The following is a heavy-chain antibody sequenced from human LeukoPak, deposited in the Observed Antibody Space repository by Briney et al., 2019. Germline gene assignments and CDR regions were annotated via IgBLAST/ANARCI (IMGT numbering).Heavy chain of an antibody. J-gene: IGHJ5*02. Sequence: SETLSLTCAVYGGSFSGYYWSWIRQPPGKGLEWIGEINHSGSTNYNPSLKSRVTISVDTSKNQFSLKLSSVTAADTAVYYCARNSSGYAFDPWGQGTLVTVSS. V-gene: IGHV4-34*01. D-gene: IGHD5-12*01. CDR3: ARNSSGYAFDP. CDR1: GGSFSGYY. CDR2: INHSGST.